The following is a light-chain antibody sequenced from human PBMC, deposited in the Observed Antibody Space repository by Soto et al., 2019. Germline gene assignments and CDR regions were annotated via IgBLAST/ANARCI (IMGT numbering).Light chain of an antibody. Sequence: EIVLTQSPATLSLSPGERATLSCRASQSVITYLAWYQQKPGQPPRLLIYDASNRAAGIPPRFSGSGSGTDFTLTISSLEPEDFAVYYCQQRRNWPLTFGGGTKVEIK. CDR2: DAS. V-gene: IGKV3-11*01. J-gene: IGKJ4*01. CDR3: QQRRNWPLT. CDR1: QSVITY.